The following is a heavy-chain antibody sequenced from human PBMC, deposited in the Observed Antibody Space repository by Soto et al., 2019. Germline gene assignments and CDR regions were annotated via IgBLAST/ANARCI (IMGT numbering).Heavy chain of an antibody. Sequence: EVHLVESGGGLVKPGGSLRLSCAVSGFPFSSCTMNWVRQAPGKGLEWVSSISPSTSHIYYADSVKGRFTISRDNAKNSLFLHMTSLRAEDTAVYYCSGCSGGACHQNYGMDVWGQGTTVTVSS. CDR3: SGCSGGACHQNYGMDV. V-gene: IGHV3-21*01. CDR1: GFPFSSCT. D-gene: IGHD2-15*01. J-gene: IGHJ6*02. CDR2: ISPSTSHI.